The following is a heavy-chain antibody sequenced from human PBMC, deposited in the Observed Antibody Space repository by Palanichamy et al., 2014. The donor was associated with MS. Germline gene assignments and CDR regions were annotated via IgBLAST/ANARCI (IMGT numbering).Heavy chain of an antibody. D-gene: IGHD6-19*01. J-gene: IGHJ6*02. CDR3: ARDTGYSTGWYDYFHYGMDV. CDR2: TNQDGSEK. CDR1: GFSFSSFW. Sequence: EVQLVESGGGLVQPGGSLRLSCAASGFSFSSFWMTWVRQAPGKGLEWVANTNQDGSEKYFVDSVKGRFTISRDNSKNSLYLQMNSLRAEDTAVYYCARDTGYSTGWYDYFHYGMDVWGQGTTVTVSS. V-gene: IGHV3-7*03.